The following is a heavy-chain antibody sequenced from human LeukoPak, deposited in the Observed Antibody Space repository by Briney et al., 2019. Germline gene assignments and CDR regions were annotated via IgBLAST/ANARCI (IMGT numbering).Heavy chain of an antibody. CDR3: ARVESVTIFGVVIEYYFDY. J-gene: IGHJ4*02. Sequence: PSETLSLTCTVSGGSISSYYWSWIRQPPGKGLEWIGYIYYSVGTNYNPSLKSRVTISVDTFKNQFSLKLSSVTAADTAVYYCARVESVTIFGVVIEYYFDYWGQGTLVTVSS. D-gene: IGHD3-3*01. CDR1: GGSISSYY. CDR2: IYYSVGT. V-gene: IGHV4-59*08.